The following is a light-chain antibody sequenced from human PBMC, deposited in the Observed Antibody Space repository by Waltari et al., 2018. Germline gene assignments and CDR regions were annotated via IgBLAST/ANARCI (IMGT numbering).Light chain of an antibody. Sequence: IVLTQSPGTLSMSPGGTATLSCRASEIVTADYLAWYQQKPGQAPRLLIYDVSKRATGVPDRFSGSGSGTDFSLTISRLEPEDFAVYFCQQYGDLPWTFGRGTKVDI. CDR2: DVS. V-gene: IGKV3-20*01. CDR1: EIVTADY. J-gene: IGKJ1*01. CDR3: QQYGDLPWT.